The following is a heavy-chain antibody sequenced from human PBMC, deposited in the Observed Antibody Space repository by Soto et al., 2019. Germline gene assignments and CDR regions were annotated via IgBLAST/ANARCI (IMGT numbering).Heavy chain of an antibody. CDR1: GGSVTSDVYY. D-gene: IGHD2-15*01. CDR3: ATRTPDRGYMGVFDY. Sequence: QVQVQESGPGLVKPSETLSLTCTVSGGSVTSDVYYWTWIRQHPGKGLEWIGYTHHSGSTYCKPSLKSRVTISIDASKNQFSLKVSSVTAADTAVYYCATRTPDRGYMGVFDYWGQGIMVSVSS. V-gene: IGHV4-31*03. CDR2: THHSGST. J-gene: IGHJ4*02.